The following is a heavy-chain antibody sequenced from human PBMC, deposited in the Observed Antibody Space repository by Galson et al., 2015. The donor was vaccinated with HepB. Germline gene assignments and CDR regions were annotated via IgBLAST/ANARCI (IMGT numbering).Heavy chain of an antibody. D-gene: IGHD2-15*01. CDR1: GFTFSSFA. CDR2: IIGSGYNT. V-gene: IGHV3-23*01. CDR3: AKMKGYCSDGSCYSLDY. J-gene: IGHJ4*02. Sequence: SLRLSCATSGFTFSSFAMSWVRQAPGKGLEWVSSIIGSGYNTNYADSVKGRFTISRDNSTNTLYVQMNSLRADDTAVYYCAKMKGYCSDGSCYSLDYWGPGTLVTVSS.